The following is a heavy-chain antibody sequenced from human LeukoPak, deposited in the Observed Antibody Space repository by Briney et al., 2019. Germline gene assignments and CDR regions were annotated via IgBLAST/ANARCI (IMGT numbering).Heavy chain of an antibody. Sequence: ASVKVSCKVSGYTFTDYYMHWVQQAPGKGLEWMGLVDPEDGETIYAEKFQGRVTITADTSTDTAYTELSSLRSEDTAVYYCATGTFRYSGYPSQLPEGYWGQGTLVTVSS. V-gene: IGHV1-69-2*01. J-gene: IGHJ4*02. D-gene: IGHD5-12*01. CDR2: VDPEDGET. CDR3: ATGTFRYSGYPSQLPEGY. CDR1: GYTFTDYY.